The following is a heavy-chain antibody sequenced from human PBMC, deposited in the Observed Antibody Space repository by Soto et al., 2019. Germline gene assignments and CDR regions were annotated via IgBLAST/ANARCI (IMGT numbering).Heavy chain of an antibody. Sequence: ASVKVSCKASGYTFTSYGISWVRQAPGQGLEWMGWISAYNGNTNYAQKLQGRVTMTTDTSTSTAYMELRSLRSDDTAVYYCASSSLGDDAFDIWGQGTMVTVSS. CDR3: ASSSLGDDAFDI. D-gene: IGHD4-17*01. J-gene: IGHJ3*02. CDR2: ISAYNGNT. CDR1: GYTFTSYG. V-gene: IGHV1-18*01.